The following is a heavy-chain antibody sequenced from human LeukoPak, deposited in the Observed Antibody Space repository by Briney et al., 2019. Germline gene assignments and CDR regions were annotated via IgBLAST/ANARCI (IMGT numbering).Heavy chain of an antibody. V-gene: IGHV4-39*01. Sequence: SETLSLTCTVSGGSISSSSYYWGWIRQPPGKGLEWIGSIYYSGSTYYNPSLKSRVTISVDTSKNQFSLKLSSVTAADTAVYYCARLRRRAIAAAGIFDYWGQGTLVTVSS. CDR3: ARLRRRAIAAAGIFDY. CDR2: IYYSGST. CDR1: GGSISSSSYY. J-gene: IGHJ4*02. D-gene: IGHD6-13*01.